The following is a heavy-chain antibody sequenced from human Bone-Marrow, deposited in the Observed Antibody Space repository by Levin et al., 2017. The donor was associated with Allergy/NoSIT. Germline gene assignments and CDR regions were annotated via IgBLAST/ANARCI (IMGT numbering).Heavy chain of an antibody. D-gene: IGHD1-26*01. CDR2: VYFSGYT. J-gene: IGHJ5*02. CDR1: GGSIDNYY. CDR3: ARDVGPTYGWFDH. Sequence: SQTLSLTCSVSGGSIDNYYWNWIRQSPGKGLEWIGYVYFSGYTMYNPSLKSRVTISVDTSKNQVSLNVNSVTAADTAIYYCARDVGPTYGWFDHWGQGTLVTVS. V-gene: IGHV4-59*01.